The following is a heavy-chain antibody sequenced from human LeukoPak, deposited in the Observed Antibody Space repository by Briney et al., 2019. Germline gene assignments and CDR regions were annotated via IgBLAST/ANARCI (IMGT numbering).Heavy chain of an antibody. V-gene: IGHV3-30*02. CDR1: GFTFSSYG. CDR3: AKVRRDGYNYAFDP. CDR2: IRYDGSNK. D-gene: IGHD5-24*01. Sequence: PGGSLRLSCAASGFTFSSYGMHWVRQAPGKGLEWVAFIRYDGSNKYYADSVKGRFTISRDNSKNTLYLQMNSLRAEDTAVYYCAKVRRDGYNYAFDPWGQGTLVTVSS. J-gene: IGHJ5*02.